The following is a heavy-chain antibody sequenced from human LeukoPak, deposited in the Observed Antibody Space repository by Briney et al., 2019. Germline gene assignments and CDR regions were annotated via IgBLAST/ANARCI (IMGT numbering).Heavy chain of an antibody. CDR2: ISGSGGST. CDR3: AKDTGHGSHNYYYYAMDV. D-gene: IGHD1-26*01. CDR1: GFTFSSYA. V-gene: IGHV3-23*01. Sequence: GGSLRLSCAASGFTFSSYAMSWVRQAPEKGLEWVSAISGSGGSTYYADSVKGRFTISRDNSMNTLYLQMNSLRAEDTAVYYCAKDTGHGSHNYYYYAMDVWGQGTPVTVSS. J-gene: IGHJ6*02.